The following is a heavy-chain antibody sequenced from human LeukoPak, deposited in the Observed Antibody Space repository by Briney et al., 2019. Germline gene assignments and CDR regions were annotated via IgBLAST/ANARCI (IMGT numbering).Heavy chain of an antibody. Sequence: GGSLRLSCAASGFSFSSYSMNWVRQAPGKGLEWVSSISTNNNYIYYADSVKGRFTISRDNAKNSLYLQMNSLRAEDTAVYYCARVFVDTAMVRAFDIWGQGTMVTVSS. J-gene: IGHJ3*02. CDR3: ARVFVDTAMVRAFDI. V-gene: IGHV3-21*01. CDR1: GFSFSSYS. CDR2: ISTNNNYI. D-gene: IGHD5-18*01.